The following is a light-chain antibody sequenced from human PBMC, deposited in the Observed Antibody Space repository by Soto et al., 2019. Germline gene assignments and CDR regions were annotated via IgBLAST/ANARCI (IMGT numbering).Light chain of an antibody. CDR1: QSISSY. CDR2: AAS. Sequence: DIQMTQSPSSLSASVGDRVIITCRTSQSISSYLNWYQQKPGKAPRLLIYAASSLQSGVPSRFSGGGSGTYFTLTISSLQPEDFATYYCQQSYGPPNTFGQGPKLEIK. V-gene: IGKV1-39*01. J-gene: IGKJ2*01. CDR3: QQSYGPPNT.